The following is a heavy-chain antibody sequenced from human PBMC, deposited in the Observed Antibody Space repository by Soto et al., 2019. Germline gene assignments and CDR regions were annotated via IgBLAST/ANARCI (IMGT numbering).Heavy chain of an antibody. CDR3: ARDAHCGGALECRAMDV. D-gene: IGHD2-21*01. CDR1: GYTFTSDG. J-gene: IGHJ6*02. CDR2: ISGYNGNT. Sequence: QVQLVQSGAEVKKPGASVKVSCKASGYTFTSDGVSWVRQAPGQGLEWMGWISGYNGNTNYAQRFRDRVTLTTDTSTSTAYMELRSLRSDDSAVYYCARDAHCGGALECRAMDVWGQGTTITVSS. V-gene: IGHV1-18*04.